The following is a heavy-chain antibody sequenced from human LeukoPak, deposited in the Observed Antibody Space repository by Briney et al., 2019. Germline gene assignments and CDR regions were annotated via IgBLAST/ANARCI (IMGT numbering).Heavy chain of an antibody. CDR3: AGGNTYYDFWSGHGDWFDP. CDR2: IYTSGST. CDR1: GGSISSYY. V-gene: IGHV4-4*07. Sequence: SETLSLTCTVSGGSISSYYWSWIRQPAGKGLEWIGRIYTSGSTNYNPSLKSRVTMSVDTSKNQFSLKLSSVTAADTAVYYCAGGNTYYDFWSGHGDWFDPWGQGTLVTVSS. J-gene: IGHJ5*02. D-gene: IGHD3-3*01.